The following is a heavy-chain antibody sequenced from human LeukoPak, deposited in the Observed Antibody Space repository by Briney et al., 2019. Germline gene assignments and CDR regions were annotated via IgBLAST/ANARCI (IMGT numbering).Heavy chain of an antibody. V-gene: IGHV3-66*01. CDR1: GFTVSSSY. J-gene: IGHJ4*02. D-gene: IGHD4-17*01. CDR2: IYSGGST. CDR3: AKGEVTTWIPLDY. Sequence: PGGSLRLSCAASGFTVSSSYMTWVRQAPGKGLEWVSVIYSGGSTHYAGSVKGRFTISRDNSKNTLYLQMNSLRAEDTAVYYCAKGEVTTWIPLDYWGQGTLVTVSS.